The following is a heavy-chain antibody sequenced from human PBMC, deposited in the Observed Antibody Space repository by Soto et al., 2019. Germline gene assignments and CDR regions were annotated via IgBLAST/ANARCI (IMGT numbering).Heavy chain of an antibody. Sequence: EVQLLESGGGLVQPGESLRLSCAASGFTFSSYAMTWVRPAPGKGLEWVSSIIGSGDYTYFADSVKGRFTISRDNSKDTLYLQMSSLRVEDTAIYYFATDSRSHPQGWFDPWGQGTLVTVSS. V-gene: IGHV3-23*01. CDR1: GFTFSSYA. CDR3: ATDSRSHPQGWFDP. CDR2: IIGSGDYT. D-gene: IGHD2-15*01. J-gene: IGHJ5*02.